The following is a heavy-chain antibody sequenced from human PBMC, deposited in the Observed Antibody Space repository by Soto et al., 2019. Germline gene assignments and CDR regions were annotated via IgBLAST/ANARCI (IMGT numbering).Heavy chain of an antibody. CDR2: ISYDGSNK. J-gene: IGHJ4*02. Sequence: GGSLRLSCAASGFTFSSYAMHWVRQAPGKGLEWVAVISYDGSNKYYADSVKGRFTISRDNSKNTLYLQMNSLKTEDTGVYYCTRVSPDCSDGSCYPLNWGQGTLVTVS. D-gene: IGHD2-15*01. CDR1: GFTFSSYA. CDR3: TRVSPDCSDGSCYPLN. V-gene: IGHV3-30*04.